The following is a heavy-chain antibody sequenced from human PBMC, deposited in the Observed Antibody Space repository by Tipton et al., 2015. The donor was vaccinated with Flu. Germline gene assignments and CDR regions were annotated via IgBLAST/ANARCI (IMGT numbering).Heavy chain of an antibody. CDR2: ISSNGGST. CDR3: ARDGDNWNEIGY. D-gene: IGHD1-20*01. V-gene: IGHV3-64*01. J-gene: IGHJ4*02. CDR1: GFTFSSYA. Sequence: SLRLSCAASGFTFSSYAMHWVRQAPGKGLEYVSAISSNGGSTYYANSVKGRFTISRDNSKNTLYLQMGSLRAEDMAVYYCARDGDNWNEIGYWGQGTLVTVSS.